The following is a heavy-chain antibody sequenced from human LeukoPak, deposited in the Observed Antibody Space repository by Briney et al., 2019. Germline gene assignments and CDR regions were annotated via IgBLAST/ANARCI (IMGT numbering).Heavy chain of an antibody. Sequence: GGSLRLSCVASGFTFSDYWMSWVRQAPGKGLEWVANIKQDGSQKYYVDSVKGRFTISRDNAKNSLYLQMNSLRVEDTAVYYCATPYYYDSSGYYPRDYWGQGTLVTVSS. V-gene: IGHV3-7*01. D-gene: IGHD3-22*01. J-gene: IGHJ4*02. CDR1: GFTFSDYW. CDR3: ATPYYYDSSGYYPRDY. CDR2: IKQDGSQK.